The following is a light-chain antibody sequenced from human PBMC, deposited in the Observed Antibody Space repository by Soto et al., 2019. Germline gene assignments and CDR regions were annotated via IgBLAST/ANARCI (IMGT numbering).Light chain of an antibody. CDR2: EVS. CDR3: SSYTSTSTDV. J-gene: IGLJ1*01. V-gene: IGLV2-14*01. Sequence: LTQPASVSGSPGQSITISCTGTSSDVGGYNYVSWYQQHPGKVPKLMIYEVSNRPSGVSNRFSGSKSGNTASLTISGLQAEGEAAYYCSSYTSTSTDVFGSGTKVTVL. CDR1: SSDVGGYNY.